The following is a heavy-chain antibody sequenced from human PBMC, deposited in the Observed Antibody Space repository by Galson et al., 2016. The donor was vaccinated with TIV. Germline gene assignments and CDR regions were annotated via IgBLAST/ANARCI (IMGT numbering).Heavy chain of an antibody. CDR1: GFIFRNAW. V-gene: IGHV3-74*01. D-gene: IGHD3-22*01. J-gene: IGHJ4*02. CDR3: VRGYFDSNGFFVGAL. Sequence: SLRLSCAGSGFIFRNAWMHWARQVPGKGLVRVSRINSDGSTTNYADSVKGRFTISRDNAKNTLYLQMNGLRAEDTAVYYCVRGYFDSNGFFVGALWGQGTLVSVSS. CDR2: INSDGSTT.